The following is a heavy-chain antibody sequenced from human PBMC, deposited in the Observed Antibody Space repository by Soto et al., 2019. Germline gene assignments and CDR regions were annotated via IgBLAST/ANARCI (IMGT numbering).Heavy chain of an antibody. Sequence: QVQLAESGGGVGQPGRSLRLSCASSGFTFSRYGMHWVSQAPGKGLEWVAVISYDGSNKYYVDSVKGRFTVSRDNSKNTLYLQMNSRGSEDTAVYYFAREDVVAAREYFDHWGQGTLVTVSS. V-gene: IGHV3-30*03. CDR2: ISYDGSNK. D-gene: IGHD2-15*01. CDR3: AREDVVAAREYFDH. CDR1: GFTFSRYG. J-gene: IGHJ4*02.